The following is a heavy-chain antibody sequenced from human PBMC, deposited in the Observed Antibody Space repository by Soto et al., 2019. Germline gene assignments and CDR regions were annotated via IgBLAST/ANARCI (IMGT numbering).Heavy chain of an antibody. Sequence: ASVKVSCKASGYTFTSYGISWVRQAPGQGLEWMGWISAYNGNTNYAQKLQGRVTMTTDTSTSTAYMELRSLRSDDTAVYYCASDWEATADSRYGMDVWGQGTTVTVSS. CDR2: ISAYNGNT. CDR3: ASDWEATADSRYGMDV. J-gene: IGHJ6*01. V-gene: IGHV1-18*01. CDR1: GYTFTSYG. D-gene: IGHD1-26*01.